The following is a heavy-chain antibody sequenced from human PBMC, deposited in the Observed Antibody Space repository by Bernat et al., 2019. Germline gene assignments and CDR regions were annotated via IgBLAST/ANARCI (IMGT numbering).Heavy chain of an antibody. J-gene: IGHJ6*02. CDR2: IRSKAYGGTT. D-gene: IGHD2-2*01. CDR1: GFTFGDYA. CDR3: TRPSRSSSTRGTRNYYYYGMDV. V-gene: IGHV3-49*03. Sequence: EVQLVESGGGLVQPGRSLRLSCTASGFTFGDYAMSWFRQAPGKGLEWVGFIRSKAYGGTTEYAASVKGRFTISRDDSKSIAYLQMNSLKTEDTAVYYCTRPSRSSSTRGTRNYYYYGMDVWGQGTTVTVSS.